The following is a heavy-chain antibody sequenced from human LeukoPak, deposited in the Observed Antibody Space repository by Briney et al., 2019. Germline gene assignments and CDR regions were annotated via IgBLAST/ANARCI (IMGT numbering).Heavy chain of an antibody. CDR2: IYHSGST. D-gene: IGHD6-13*01. J-gene: IGHJ1*01. Sequence: SETLSLTCTVSGYSISSGYYWGWIRQPPGKGLEWIGSIYHSGSTYYNPSLKSRVTISVDTSKNQFSLKLSSVTAADTAVYYCARARIAAAGTLYFQHWGQGTLVTVSS. V-gene: IGHV4-38-2*02. CDR3: ARARIAAAGTLYFQH. CDR1: GYSISSGYY.